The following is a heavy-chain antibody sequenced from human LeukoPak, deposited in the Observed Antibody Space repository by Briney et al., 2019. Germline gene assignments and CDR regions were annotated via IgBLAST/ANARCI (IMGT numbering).Heavy chain of an antibody. V-gene: IGHV4-59*02. Sequence: PSETLSLACTVSGGSVSSYYWSWIRQPPGKGLEWIGYIYYSGNTNYNPSLKSRVTISIDMSKNQFSLKLSSVTAADTAVYYCAKNYYGSRSYYNVGWFDPWGQGTLVTVSS. CDR3: AKNYYGSRSYYNVGWFDP. D-gene: IGHD3-10*01. CDR1: GGSVSSYY. J-gene: IGHJ5*02. CDR2: IYYSGNT.